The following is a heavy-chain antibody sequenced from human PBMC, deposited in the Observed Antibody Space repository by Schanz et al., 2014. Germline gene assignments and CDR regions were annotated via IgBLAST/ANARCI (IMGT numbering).Heavy chain of an antibody. CDR3: AGAVATIRADSFDI. Sequence: EVQLVESGGDLVQPGGSQRLSCAASGFIVSSTYMTWVRQAPGKGLEWVSTLSGSGAGTFYADSVKGRFTISRDNAKNSLYLQMNSLRAEDTAVYYCAGAVATIRADSFDIWGQGTMVAVSS. D-gene: IGHD5-12*01. J-gene: IGHJ3*02. CDR1: GFIVSSTY. CDR2: LSGSGAGT. V-gene: IGHV3-23*04.